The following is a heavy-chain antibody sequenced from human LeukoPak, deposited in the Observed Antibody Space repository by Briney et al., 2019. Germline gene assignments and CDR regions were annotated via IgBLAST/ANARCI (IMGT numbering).Heavy chain of an antibody. V-gene: IGHV4-59*12. CDR1: GGSISSYY. D-gene: IGHD2-15*01. Sequence: SETLSLTCTVSGGSISSYYWSWIRQPPGKGLEWIGYIYYSGSTNYNPSLKSRVTISVDTSKNQFSLKLSSVTAADTAVYYCARGSCSGGSCYSFYHENYYYYYYMDVWGKGTTVTVSS. CDR3: ARGSCSGGSCYSFYHENYYYYYYMDV. CDR2: IYYSGST. J-gene: IGHJ6*03.